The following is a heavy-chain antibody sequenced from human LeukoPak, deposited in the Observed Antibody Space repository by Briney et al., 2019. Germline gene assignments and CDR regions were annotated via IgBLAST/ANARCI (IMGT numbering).Heavy chain of an antibody. V-gene: IGHV3-11*04. CDR2: ISSSGSTI. J-gene: IGHJ4*02. CDR3: ATGVWASGYYHYYFDY. CDR1: GFTFSDYY. Sequence: GGSLRLSCAASGFTFSDYYMSWIRQAPGKGLEWVSYISSSGSTIYYADSVKGRFTISRDNAKNSLYLQMNSLRAEDTAVYYCATGVWASGYYHYYFDYWGQGTLVTVSS. D-gene: IGHD3-22*01.